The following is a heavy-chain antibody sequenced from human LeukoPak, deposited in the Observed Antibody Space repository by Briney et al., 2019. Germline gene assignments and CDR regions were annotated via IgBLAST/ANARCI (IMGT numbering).Heavy chain of an antibody. CDR1: GGSISSGDYY. CDR3: ARAPAAGFYYYYGMDV. CDR2: IYYSGST. D-gene: IGHD6-13*01. Sequence: SETLSLTCTVSGGSISSGDYYWSWIRQPPGKGLEWIGYIYYSGSTYYNPSLKSRVTISVDTSKNQFSLKLSSVTAADTAVYYCARAPAAGFYYYYGMDVWGQGTTVTVSS. J-gene: IGHJ6*02. V-gene: IGHV4-30-4*01.